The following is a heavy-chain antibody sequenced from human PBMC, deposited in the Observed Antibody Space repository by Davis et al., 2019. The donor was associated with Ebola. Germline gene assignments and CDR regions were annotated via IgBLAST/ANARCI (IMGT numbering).Heavy chain of an antibody. J-gene: IGHJ5*02. CDR3: GRDGVPAAVDL. Sequence: GESLKISCVGSGYTFSRDWMTWVRQAPGTGLEWVANIKQDESQKYYVDSVKGRFTISRDNAKNSLYLQMNSLRAEDTAVYYCGRDGVPAAVDLWGQGTLVTVSS. CDR1: GYTFSRDW. D-gene: IGHD2-2*01. V-gene: IGHV3-7*01. CDR2: IKQDESQK.